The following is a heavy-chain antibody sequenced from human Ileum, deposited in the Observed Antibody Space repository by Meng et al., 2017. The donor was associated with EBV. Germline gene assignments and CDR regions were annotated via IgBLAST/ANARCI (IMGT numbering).Heavy chain of an antibody. CDR3: VRDGDNWNFDY. J-gene: IGHJ4*02. V-gene: IGHV3-74*01. CDR2: INGDGSGS. Sequence: EVQLVESGGGLVQPGVSLRLSCAASGFTFSSYWMHWVRQAPGKGLLWVSRINGDGSGSNYADSVKGRFTISRDNAKNTLSLQMNSLRAEDTAVYYCVRDGDNWNFDYWGQGTLVTVSS. D-gene: IGHD1-20*01. CDR1: GFTFSSYW.